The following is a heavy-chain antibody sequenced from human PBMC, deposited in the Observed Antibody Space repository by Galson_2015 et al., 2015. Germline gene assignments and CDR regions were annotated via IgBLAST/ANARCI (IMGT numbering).Heavy chain of an antibody. J-gene: IGHJ3*02. CDR1: GFTFNNAW. CDR2: IKRKTDGGTT. V-gene: IGHV3-15*01. D-gene: IGHD3-22*01. Sequence: SLRLSCAASGFTFNNAWMSWVRQAPGKGLEWVGRIKRKTDGGTTDYVAPVKGRFTISRDDSKNTLFLQMNSLKTEDTAVYYCTTLTYYDSSGGDIWGQGTMVTVSS. CDR3: TTLTYYDSSGGDI.